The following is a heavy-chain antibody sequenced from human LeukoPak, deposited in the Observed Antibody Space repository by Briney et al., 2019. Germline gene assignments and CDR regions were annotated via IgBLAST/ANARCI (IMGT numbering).Heavy chain of an antibody. CDR2: INTDGSST. CDR3: ASRDHSSGLYSYFDY. Sequence: GGSLRLSCAASGFTFSTYTMIWVRQAPGKGLVWVSRINTDGSSTSYADSVKGRFTISRDNAKNTLYLQMNSLRAEDTAVYYCASRDHSSGLYSYFDYWGQGTLVSVSS. D-gene: IGHD6-19*01. V-gene: IGHV3-74*01. CDR1: GFTFSTYT. J-gene: IGHJ4*02.